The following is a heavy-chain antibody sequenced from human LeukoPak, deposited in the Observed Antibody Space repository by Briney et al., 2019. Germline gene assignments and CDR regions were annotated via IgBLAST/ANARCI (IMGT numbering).Heavy chain of an antibody. CDR1: GGPISSSDSY. CDR3: ARHRHSSGWYDY. CDR2: IYYTGST. V-gene: IGHV4-30-4*08. J-gene: IGHJ4*02. D-gene: IGHD6-19*01. Sequence: PSETLSLTCTVSGGPISSSDSYWTWIRQRPGKGLEWIGYIYYTGSTYYNPSLKSRLTVSVDTSKNQFSLKLSSVTAADTAVYYCARHRHSSGWYDYWGQGTLVTVSS.